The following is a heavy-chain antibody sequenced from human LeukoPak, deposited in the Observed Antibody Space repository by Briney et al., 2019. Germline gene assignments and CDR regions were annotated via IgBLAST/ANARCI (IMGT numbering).Heavy chain of an antibody. D-gene: IGHD6-19*01. CDR3: ARSPILSSGWYLLFDY. Sequence: ASVKVSCKASGYTFTSYAMHWVRQAPGQRLEWMGWINAGNGNTKYSQKFQGRVTITRDTFASIAYMELSSLRSEDTAVYYCARSPILSSGWYLLFDYWGQGTLVTVSS. CDR1: GYTFTSYA. V-gene: IGHV1-3*01. CDR2: INAGNGNT. J-gene: IGHJ4*02.